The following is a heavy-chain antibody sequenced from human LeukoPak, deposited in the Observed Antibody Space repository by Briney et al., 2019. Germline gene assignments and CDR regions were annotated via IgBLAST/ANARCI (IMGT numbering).Heavy chain of an antibody. CDR1: GFTFSSYS. D-gene: IGHD3-16*02. CDR2: ISSSSSYI. V-gene: IGHV3-21*01. CDR3: ARVREGFSFYYGMDV. J-gene: IGHJ6*02. Sequence: GGSVRLSCAASGFTFSSYSMNWVRQAPGKGREWGSSISSSSSYIYYAYSVKGRFTISRDNANTSLYLQMTSLRAEDTAVYYCARVREGFSFYYGMDVWGQGTTVTVSS.